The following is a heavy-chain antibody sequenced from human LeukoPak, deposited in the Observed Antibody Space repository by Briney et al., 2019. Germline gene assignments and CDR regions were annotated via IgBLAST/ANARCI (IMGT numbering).Heavy chain of an antibody. CDR2: ISSSSSYI. Sequence: GGSLRLSCAASGFTFSSYSMNWVRQAPGKGLEWVSSISSSSSYIYYADSVKGRFTISRDNAKNSLYLQMNSLRAEDTAVYYCARDPLSGSYGEHYYYMDVWGKGTTVTVSS. CDR3: ARDPLSGSYGEHYYYMDV. CDR1: GFTFSSYS. D-gene: IGHD1-26*01. V-gene: IGHV3-21*01. J-gene: IGHJ6*03.